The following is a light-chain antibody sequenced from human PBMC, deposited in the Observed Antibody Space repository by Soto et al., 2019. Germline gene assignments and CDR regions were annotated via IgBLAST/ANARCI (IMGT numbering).Light chain of an antibody. V-gene: IGKV1-39*01. CDR1: HGISTY. Sequence: EIQMTQSQASLSASVGDRVTITGLSSHGISTYLNWYQQKPGKAPKLLIYAASSLQSGVPSRFSGSGSETDFTLTISSLQPEDFATYSCQQSYNTTWTFGQGTKVDIK. CDR2: AAS. J-gene: IGKJ1*01. CDR3: QQSYNTTWT.